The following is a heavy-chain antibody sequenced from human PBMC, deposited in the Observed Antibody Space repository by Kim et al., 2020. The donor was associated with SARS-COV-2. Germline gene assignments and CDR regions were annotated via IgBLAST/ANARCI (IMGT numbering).Heavy chain of an antibody. Sequence: SETLSLTCTVSGGSISSYYWSWIRQPPGKGLEWIGYIYYSGSTNYNPSLKSRVTISVDTSKNQFSLKLSSVTAADTAVYYCARVCSGGSCYGMDVWGQGTTVTVSS. V-gene: IGHV4-59*08. CDR3: ARVCSGGSCYGMDV. CDR2: IYYSGST. D-gene: IGHD2-15*01. J-gene: IGHJ6*02. CDR1: GGSISSYY.